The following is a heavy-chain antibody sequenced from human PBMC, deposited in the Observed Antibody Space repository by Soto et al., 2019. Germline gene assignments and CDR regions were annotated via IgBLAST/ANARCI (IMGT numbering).Heavy chain of an antibody. V-gene: IGHV3-23*01. CDR3: AKERLGRGIDY. CDR2: LNPGGDAT. Sequence: TGGSLRLSCAASGFTFSSYSMNWVRQAPGKGLEWVSALNPGGDATFYADSVKGRFTISRDNSKNTLYLQVSSLRAEDTAVYYCAKERLGRGIDYWGQGILVTVSS. J-gene: IGHJ4*02. CDR1: GFTFSSYS. D-gene: IGHD3-10*01.